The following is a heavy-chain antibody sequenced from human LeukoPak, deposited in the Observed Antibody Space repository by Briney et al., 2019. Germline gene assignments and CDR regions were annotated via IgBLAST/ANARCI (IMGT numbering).Heavy chain of an antibody. D-gene: IGHD1-1*01. Sequence: GESLKISCKGSGYSFTSYWISWVRQMPGKGLEWMGIIYPGDSDTRYSPSFQGQVTISADKSISAAYLQWSSLKASDTAIYYCARRGTNEYFDLWGRGTLVTVSS. CDR3: ARRGTNEYFDL. CDR1: GYSFTSYW. J-gene: IGHJ2*01. V-gene: IGHV5-51*01. CDR2: IYPGDSDT.